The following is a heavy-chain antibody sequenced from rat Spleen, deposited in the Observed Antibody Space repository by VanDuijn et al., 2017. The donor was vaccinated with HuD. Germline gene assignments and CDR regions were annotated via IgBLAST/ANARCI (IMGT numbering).Heavy chain of an antibody. J-gene: IGHJ2*01. Sequence: EVQLVESDGGLVQPGRSLKLSCAASGFTFSDHYMAWVRQAPTKGLEWVATISSDGRRDYYRDSVKGRFTISRDNAKSSLYLQMDRLGSEETASYYCARHAYYYSGVPYYFDYWGQGVMVTVSS. CDR1: GFTFSDHY. D-gene: IGHD1-1*01. CDR2: ISSDGRRD. CDR3: ARHAYYYSGVPYYFDY. V-gene: IGHV5-29*01.